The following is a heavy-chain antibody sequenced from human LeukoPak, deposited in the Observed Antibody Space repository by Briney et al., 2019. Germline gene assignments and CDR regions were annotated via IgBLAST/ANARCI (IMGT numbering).Heavy chain of an antibody. Sequence: GGSLRLSCAASGFTFSTYAMSWVRQAPGKGLEWVSHFGGSGGSIYYADSVKGRFTISRDNSKNTLYLQMNSLRAEDTAVYYCAKSDCGGHCHLLDYWGQGTLVTVSS. V-gene: IGHV3-23*01. CDR1: GFTFSTYA. J-gene: IGHJ4*02. CDR2: FGGSGGSI. CDR3: AKSDCGGHCHLLDY. D-gene: IGHD2-21*02.